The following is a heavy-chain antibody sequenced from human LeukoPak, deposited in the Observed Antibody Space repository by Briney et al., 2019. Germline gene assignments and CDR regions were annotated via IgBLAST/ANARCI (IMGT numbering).Heavy chain of an antibody. D-gene: IGHD6-13*01. CDR2: IYYSGST. CDR3: ARGSSLAYYFDF. J-gene: IGHJ4*02. Sequence: SETLSLTCTVSGGSVNSGSYYWSWIRQPPGKGLEWIGYIYYSGSTNYNPSLKSRVTISVDTSKNQFSLKLSSVTAADTAVYYCARGSSLAYYFDFWGQGTLVTVSP. V-gene: IGHV4-61*01. CDR1: GGSVNSGSYY.